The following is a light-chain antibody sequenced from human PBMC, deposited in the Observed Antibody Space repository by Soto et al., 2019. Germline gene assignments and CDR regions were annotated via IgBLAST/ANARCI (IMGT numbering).Light chain of an antibody. CDR3: LQDYGDSWT. Sequence: QMTQSPSSLSASVGEKIIITCRASRDVGSDVSWYQQKPGQAPKLLIYAASNLYTGVPSRFSGSRSGTEFTLTISSLQPEDFASYYCLQDYGDSWTFGQGTRWIS. CDR2: AAS. V-gene: IGKV1-6*01. J-gene: IGKJ1*01. CDR1: RDVGSD.